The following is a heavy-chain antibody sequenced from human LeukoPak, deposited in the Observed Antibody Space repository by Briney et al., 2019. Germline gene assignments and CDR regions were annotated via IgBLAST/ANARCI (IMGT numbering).Heavy chain of an antibody. CDR3: ARDRIKSGSYYFDY. Sequence: GGSLRLSCAASGFTIATSAMNWVRQAPGKGLEWVSYISGRSSTIYYADSVKGRFTISRDNAKNSMYLQMNSLRAEDTAVYYCARDRIKSGSYYFDYWGQGTLVTVSS. CDR2: ISGRSSTI. D-gene: IGHD1-26*01. CDR1: GFTIATSA. V-gene: IGHV3-48*01. J-gene: IGHJ4*02.